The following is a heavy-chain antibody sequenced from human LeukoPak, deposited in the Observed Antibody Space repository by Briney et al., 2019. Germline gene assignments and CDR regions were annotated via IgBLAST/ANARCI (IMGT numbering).Heavy chain of an antibody. J-gene: IGHJ5*02. D-gene: IGHD5-12*01. CDR3: ARRAYSHEWFDP. CDR1: GYTFTNYW. V-gene: IGHV5-51*01. Sequence: GESLKISCKASGYTFTNYWIGWVRQMPGKGLEWMGTIYPGDSDTRYSPSFQGHVTISADRSISTAYLQWSSLRASDSAMYYCARRAYSHEWFDPWGQGTLVTLSS. CDR2: IYPGDSDT.